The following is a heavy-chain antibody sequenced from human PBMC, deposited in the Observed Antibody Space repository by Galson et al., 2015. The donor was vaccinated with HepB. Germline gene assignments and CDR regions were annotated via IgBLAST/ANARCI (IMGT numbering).Heavy chain of an antibody. CDR2: FDPEDGET. D-gene: IGHD2-2*02. CDR1: GYTLTELS. CDR3: ATGVHCSSTSCYMNWFDP. Sequence: SVKVSCKVSGYTLTELSMHWVRQAPGKGLEWMGGFDPEDGETIYAQKFQGRVTMTEDTSTDTAYMELSSLRSEDTAVYYCATGVHCSSTSCYMNWFDPWGQGTLVTVSS. J-gene: IGHJ5*02. V-gene: IGHV1-24*01.